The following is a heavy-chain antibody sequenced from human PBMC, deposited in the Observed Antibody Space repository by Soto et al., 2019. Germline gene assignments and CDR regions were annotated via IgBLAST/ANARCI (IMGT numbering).Heavy chain of an antibody. Sequence: SETLSLTCTVSGGSISSGGYYWSWIRQHPGKGLEWIGYIYYSGSTYYNPSLKSRVTISVDTSKNQFSLKLSSVTAADTAVYYCARDRLGGSSSVYWGQGTLVTVSS. J-gene: IGHJ4*02. V-gene: IGHV4-31*03. CDR2: IYYSGST. CDR1: GGSISSGGYY. D-gene: IGHD6-13*01. CDR3: ARDRLGGSSSVY.